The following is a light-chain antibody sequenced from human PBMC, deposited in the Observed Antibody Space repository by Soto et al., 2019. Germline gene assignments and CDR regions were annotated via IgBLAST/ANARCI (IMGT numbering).Light chain of an antibody. CDR1: QGISSY. Sequence: DIQLTQSPSFLSASVGDRVTITCRASQGISSYLAWYQQKPGKAPKVLIYAASTLQSGVPSRFSGSGSGTEFTLTISSLQPEDFATYYCQHLNSYPITFGQGTRLELK. J-gene: IGKJ5*01. CDR2: AAS. CDR3: QHLNSYPIT. V-gene: IGKV1-9*01.